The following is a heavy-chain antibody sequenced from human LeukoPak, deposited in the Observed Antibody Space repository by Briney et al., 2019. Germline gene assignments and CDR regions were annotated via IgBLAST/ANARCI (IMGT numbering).Heavy chain of an antibody. CDR2: VYYSGST. J-gene: IGHJ4*02. V-gene: IGHV4-39*07. D-gene: IGHD2-21*02. CDR1: GGSITSSSYN. Sequence: SPSETLSLTCTVSGGSITSSSYNWGWIRQPPGKGLEWIGIVYYSGSTYYNPSLKSRVTISVDTSKNQFSLKLSSVTAADTAVYYCAREGGGDCYDCPFDYWGQGTLVTVSS. CDR3: AREGGGDCYDCPFDY.